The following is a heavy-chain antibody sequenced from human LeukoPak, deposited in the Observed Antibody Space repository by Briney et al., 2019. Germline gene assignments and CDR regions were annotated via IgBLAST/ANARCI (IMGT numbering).Heavy chain of an antibody. CDR2: IYPSGST. CDR1: GGSFSSYF. CDR3: ARGWEANLDV. Sequence: PSETLSLTCTVSGGSFSSYFWNWIRQPAGKGLEWIGRIYPSGSTNYSPSLKSRVTMSRDTSTNQFFLKLNSMTAADTAVYYCARGWEANLDVWGKGTTVTVSS. V-gene: IGHV4-4*07. J-gene: IGHJ6*04. D-gene: IGHD1-26*01.